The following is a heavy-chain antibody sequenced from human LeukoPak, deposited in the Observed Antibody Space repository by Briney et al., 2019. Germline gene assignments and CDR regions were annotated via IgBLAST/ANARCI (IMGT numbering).Heavy chain of an antibody. D-gene: IGHD2-15*01. CDR1: GFTFSTYA. CDR2: FSGSGGKT. CDR3: AKGPRVVLLAAYY. Sequence: PGGSLRLSCAAPGFTFSTYAMSWVPQAPGKGRKGVSGFSGSGGKTYYTDSVKGRSTSSRDNSRATLYLQMNSLRPKYTALYYCAKGPRVVLLAAYYWGQGTLVTVSS. J-gene: IGHJ4*02. V-gene: IGHV3-23*01.